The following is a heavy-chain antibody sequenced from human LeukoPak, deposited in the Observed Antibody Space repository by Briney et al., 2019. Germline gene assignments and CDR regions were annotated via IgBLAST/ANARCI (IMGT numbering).Heavy chain of an antibody. CDR3: AKLAKYFYGSETYYFFEH. CDR1: GFSFTTYW. CDR2: INQDGTEK. J-gene: IGHJ4*02. D-gene: IGHD3-10*01. V-gene: IGHV3-7*01. Sequence: PWGSLRLSCAASGFSFTTYWMSWVRQAPGKGLEWVANINQDGTEKYYVDSVKGRFTISRDNAKNSLYLQMNSLRVEDTAVYYCAKLAKYFYGSETYYFFEHWGQGTPVTASS.